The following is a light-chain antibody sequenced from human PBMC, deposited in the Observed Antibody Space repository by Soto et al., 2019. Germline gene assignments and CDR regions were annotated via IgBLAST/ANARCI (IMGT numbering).Light chain of an antibody. CDR1: SSDIGGYNY. J-gene: IGLJ2*01. CDR2: DVT. Sequence: QSALTQPRSVSGSPGQSVTISCTGTSSDIGGYNYVSWYQQHPGKAPKLMIYDVTKRPSGVPDRFSGSKSGNRASLTISGLQAEDEADYYCCSYAGSYTEIFGGGTKLTVL. CDR3: CSYAGSYTEI. V-gene: IGLV2-11*01.